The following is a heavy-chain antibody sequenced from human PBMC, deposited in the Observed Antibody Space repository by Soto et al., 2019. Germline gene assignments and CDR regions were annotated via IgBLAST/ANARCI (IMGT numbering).Heavy chain of an antibody. J-gene: IGHJ4*02. D-gene: IGHD4-17*01. Sequence: SVKFSCKASGGTFSSYAISWVRQAPGQGLEWMGGIIPIFGTANYAQKFQGRVTITADESTSTAYMELSSLRSEDTAVYYCARALVTTKTGPGPCDYWGQGTLVTVSS. CDR1: GGTFSSYA. V-gene: IGHV1-69*13. CDR2: IIPIFGTA. CDR3: ARALVTTKTGPGPCDY.